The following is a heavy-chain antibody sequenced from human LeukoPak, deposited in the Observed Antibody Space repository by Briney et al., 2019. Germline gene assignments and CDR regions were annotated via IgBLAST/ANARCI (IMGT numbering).Heavy chain of an antibody. J-gene: IGHJ5*02. CDR2: IYYSGST. V-gene: IGHV4-59*12. CDR3: ARGPTSSGWYRWFDP. Sequence: RSETLSLTCTVSGGSISSYYWSWIRQPPGKGLEWIGYIYYSGSTNYNPSLKSRVTISVDTSKNQFSLKLSSVTAADTAVYYCARGPTSSGWYRWFDPWGQGTLVTVSS. D-gene: IGHD6-19*01. CDR1: GGSISSYY.